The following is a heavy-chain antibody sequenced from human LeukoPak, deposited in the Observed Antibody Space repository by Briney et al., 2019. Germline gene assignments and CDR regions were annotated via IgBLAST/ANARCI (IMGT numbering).Heavy chain of an antibody. V-gene: IGHV4-34*01. CDR3: ARDESIIGAFDI. D-gene: IGHD3-3*01. CDR1: GGSFSGYY. J-gene: IGHJ3*02. Sequence: SETLSLTCAVYGGSFSGYYWSWIRQPPGKGLEWIGEINHSGSTNYNPSLKSRVTISVDTSKNQFSLKLSSVTAADTAVYYCARDESIIGAFDIWGQGTMVTVSS. CDR2: INHSGST.